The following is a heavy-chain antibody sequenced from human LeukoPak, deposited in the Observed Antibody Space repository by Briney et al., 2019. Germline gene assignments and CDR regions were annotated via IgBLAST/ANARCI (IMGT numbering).Heavy chain of an antibody. D-gene: IGHD4-11*01. Sequence: GGSLRLSCAASGFTFSSFSMNWVRQAPGKGLEWVSSISSSSSYIHYADSVKGRFTISRDNAKNSLYLQMNSLRAEDTAVYYCARAMTTVMPGIDYWGQGTLVTVSS. CDR2: ISSSSSYI. CDR1: GFTFSSFS. J-gene: IGHJ4*02. V-gene: IGHV3-21*01. CDR3: ARAMTTVMPGIDY.